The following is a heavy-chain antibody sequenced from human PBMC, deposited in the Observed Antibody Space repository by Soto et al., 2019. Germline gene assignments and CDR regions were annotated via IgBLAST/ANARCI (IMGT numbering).Heavy chain of an antibody. J-gene: IGHJ4*02. CDR2: IIPIFGTA. CDR1: GGTFSSYA. Sequence: SVKVSCKASGGTFSSYAISWVRQAPGQGLEWMGGIIPIFGTANYAQKFQGRVTITADESTSTAYMELSSLRSEDTAVYYCSRLVGDLYYFDYWGQGTLVTVYS. V-gene: IGHV1-69*13. CDR3: SRLVGDLYYFDY. D-gene: IGHD3-10*01.